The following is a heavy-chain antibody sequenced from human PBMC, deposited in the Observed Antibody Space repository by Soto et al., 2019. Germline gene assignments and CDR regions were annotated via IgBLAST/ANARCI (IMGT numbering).Heavy chain of an antibody. J-gene: IGHJ4*02. V-gene: IGHV3-23*01. D-gene: IGHD6-19*01. CDR3: AKMDSSGWYYFDY. Sequence: EVQLLESGGGLVQPGGSLRLSCAASGFTFSSYAMSWVRQAPGKGLEWVSAISGSGGSTYYADSVKGRFPISRDNAKHTLYLQMNSLRAEDTAVYYCAKMDSSGWYYFDYWGQGTLVTVSS. CDR2: ISGSGGST. CDR1: GFTFSSYA.